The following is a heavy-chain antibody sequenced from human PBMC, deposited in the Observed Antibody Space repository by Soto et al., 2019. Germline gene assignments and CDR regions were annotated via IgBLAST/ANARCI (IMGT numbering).Heavy chain of an antibody. CDR1: GFSLSPSGVG. J-gene: IGHJ3*02. CDR2: IYWSGDE. D-gene: IGHD6-6*01. CDR3: ARGLATLPVFAFDI. Sequence: KESGPTLVKPTQTLTLTCSFSGFSLSPSGVGVGWIRQSPGKALEWLALIYWSGDEHYRPSLKSRLSIIKDTSKNHVVLIMTDMDPVDTATYYCARGLATLPVFAFDIWGQGTMVTVSS. V-gene: IGHV2-5*01.